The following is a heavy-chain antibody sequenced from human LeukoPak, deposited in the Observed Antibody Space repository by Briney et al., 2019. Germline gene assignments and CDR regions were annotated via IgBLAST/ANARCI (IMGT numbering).Heavy chain of an antibody. CDR1: GGTFSSYA. CDR3: ASLPGGQIVVVPS. D-gene: IGHD2-2*01. Sequence: SVKVSCKASGGTFSSYAISWVRQAPGQGLEWMGGIIPIFGTANYAQKFQGRVTITTDESTSTAYMELSSLRSEDTAVYYCASLPGGQIVVVPSWGQGTMVTVSS. J-gene: IGHJ3*01. V-gene: IGHV1-69*05. CDR2: IIPIFGTA.